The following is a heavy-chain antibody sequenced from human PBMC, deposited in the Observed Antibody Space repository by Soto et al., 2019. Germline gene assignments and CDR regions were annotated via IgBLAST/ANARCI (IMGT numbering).Heavy chain of an antibody. CDR2: IHYSGST. CDR3: ARTVLGPDILADQFVDYYYYMDV. Sequence: SETLSLTCTVSGGSISSSSYFWGWIRQPPGKEREWIGSIHYSGSTFYNPSLKSRVIMSADTSKSQFSLKLRSVTAADTAIYYCARTVLGPDILADQFVDYYYYMDVWGQGTTVTVSS. D-gene: IGHD3-9*01. CDR1: GGSISSSSYF. V-gene: IGHV4-39*01. J-gene: IGHJ6*03.